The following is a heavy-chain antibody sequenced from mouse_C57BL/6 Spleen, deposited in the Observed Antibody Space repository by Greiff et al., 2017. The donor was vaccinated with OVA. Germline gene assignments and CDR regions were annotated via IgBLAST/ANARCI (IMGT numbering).Heavy chain of an antibody. Sequence: EVKVEESGGGLVQPGGSLKLSCAASGFTFSDYYMYWVRQTPEKRLEWVAYISNGGGSTYYPDTVKGRFTISRDNAKNTLYLQMSRLKSEDTAMYYCARQGDSSGYVGAMDYWGQGTSVTVSS. CDR2: ISNGGGST. CDR1: GFTFSDYY. D-gene: IGHD3-2*02. V-gene: IGHV5-12*01. J-gene: IGHJ4*01. CDR3: ARQGDSSGYVGAMDY.